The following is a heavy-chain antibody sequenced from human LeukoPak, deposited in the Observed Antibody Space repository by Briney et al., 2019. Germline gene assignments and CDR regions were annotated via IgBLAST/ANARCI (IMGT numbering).Heavy chain of an antibody. J-gene: IGHJ2*01. CDR3: ARVYCSSTSCYTLSWYFDL. CDR1: GYSISSGYY. V-gene: IGHV4-38-2*02. D-gene: IGHD2-2*02. CDR2: IYHSGST. Sequence: SETLSLTCTVSGYSISSGYYWGWIRQPPGKELGWIGSIYHSGSTYYNPSLKSRVTISVDTSKNQFSLKLSSVTAADTAVYYCARVYCSSTSCYTLSWYFDLWGRGTLVTVSS.